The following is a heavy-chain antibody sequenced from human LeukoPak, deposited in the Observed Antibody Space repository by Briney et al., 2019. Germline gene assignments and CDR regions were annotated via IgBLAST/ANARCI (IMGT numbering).Heavy chain of an antibody. J-gene: IGHJ4*02. D-gene: IGHD1-26*01. V-gene: IGHV1-8*01. CDR3: AMLKVGATTMDY. CDR2: MNPNSGNT. Sequence: ASVKVSCKASGYTFTSYDINWVRQATGQGLEWMGWMNPNSGNTGCAQKFQGRVTMTRNTSISTAYMELSSLRSEDTAVYYCAMLKVGATTMDYWGQGTLVTVSS. CDR1: GYTFTSYD.